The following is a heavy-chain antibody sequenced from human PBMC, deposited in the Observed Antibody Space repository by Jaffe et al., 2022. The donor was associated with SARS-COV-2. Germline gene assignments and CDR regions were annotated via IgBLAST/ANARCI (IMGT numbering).Heavy chain of an antibody. CDR1: GYSFTTYW. Sequence: EVQLVQSGAEVKKPGESLKISCKVSGYSFTTYWIGWVRQLPGKGLEWMGNIYPSDSDTRYSPSFQGQVTFSADKSINTAYLQWSSLKASDTAMYYCARRYKKDISTNYYGIEYYFDNWGQGTLVTVSS. D-gene: IGHD3-9*01. V-gene: IGHV5-51*01. CDR3: ARRYKKDISTNYYGIEYYFDN. CDR2: IYPSDSDT. J-gene: IGHJ4*02.